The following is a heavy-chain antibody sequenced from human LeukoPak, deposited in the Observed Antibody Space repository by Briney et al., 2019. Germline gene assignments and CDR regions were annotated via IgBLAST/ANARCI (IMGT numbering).Heavy chain of an antibody. V-gene: IGHV4-34*01. CDR3: ARAGLTPNPIYSYYYGMDV. Sequence: SETLSLTCAVYGGSFSGYYWSWIRQPPGKGLEWIGEINHSGSTNYNPSLKSRVTISVDTSKNQFSLKLSSVTAADTAVYYCARAGLTPNPIYSYYYGMDVWGKGTTVTVSS. CDR1: GGSFSGYY. CDR2: INHSGST. J-gene: IGHJ6*04.